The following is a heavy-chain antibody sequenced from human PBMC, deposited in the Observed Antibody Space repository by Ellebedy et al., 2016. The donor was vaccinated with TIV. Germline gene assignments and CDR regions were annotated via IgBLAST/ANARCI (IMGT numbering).Heavy chain of an antibody. CDR2: LDARVGST. D-gene: IGHD4-17*01. CDR1: GYAFNNYG. V-gene: IGHV1-46*02. Sequence: ASVKVSCKASGYAFNNYGVSWVRQAPGQGLEWMGVLDARVGSTTYAETLQGRITMTRDMSTRTVYMELSSLRSDDTAVYYCASVPSAGADFWGQGTLVTVSS. J-gene: IGHJ4*02. CDR3: ASVPSAGADF.